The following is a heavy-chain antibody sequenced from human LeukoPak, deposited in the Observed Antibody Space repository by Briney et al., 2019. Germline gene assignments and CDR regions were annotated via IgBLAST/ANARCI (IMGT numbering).Heavy chain of an antibody. V-gene: IGHV4-61*08. CDR3: ARVGYSSGWYFFDS. D-gene: IGHD6-19*01. J-gene: IGHJ4*02. CDR2: IYYSGST. Sequence: SETLSLTCTVSGGSISSGGYYWSWIRQPPGKGLEWIGYIYYSGSTNYNPSLKSRVTISVDPSKNQFSLKLSSVTAADTAVYYCARVGYSSGWYFFDSWGQGTLVTVSS. CDR1: GGSISSGGYY.